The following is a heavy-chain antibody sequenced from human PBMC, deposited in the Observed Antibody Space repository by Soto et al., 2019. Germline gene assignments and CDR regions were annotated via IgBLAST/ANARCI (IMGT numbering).Heavy chain of an antibody. J-gene: IGHJ3*02. CDR2: IIPIFGTA. D-gene: IGHD3-22*01. V-gene: IGHV1-69*13. Sequence: SVKVSCKASGCTFSSYAISWVRQAPGQGLEWMGGIIPIFGTANYAQKFQGRVTITADESTSTAYMELSSLRSEDTAVYYCSYYYDSSGYYTGSAFDIWGQGTMVTVSS. CDR3: SYYYDSSGYYTGSAFDI. CDR1: GCTFSSYA.